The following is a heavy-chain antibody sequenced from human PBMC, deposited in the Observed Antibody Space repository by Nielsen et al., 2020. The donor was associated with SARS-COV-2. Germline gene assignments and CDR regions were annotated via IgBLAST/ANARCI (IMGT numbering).Heavy chain of an antibody. CDR3: AKLGDDYGSPLDY. D-gene: IGHD4-17*01. CDR1: GYTFTKYG. J-gene: IGHJ4*02. Sequence: ASVKVSCKASGYTFTKYGISWVRQAPGQGLEWMGWISGNSDSAKYVKKFLGRVIMTTDTSTSTAYLEVRSLRAEDTALYYCAKLGDDYGSPLDYWGQGTLVTVSS. V-gene: IGHV1-18*04. CDR2: ISGNSDSA.